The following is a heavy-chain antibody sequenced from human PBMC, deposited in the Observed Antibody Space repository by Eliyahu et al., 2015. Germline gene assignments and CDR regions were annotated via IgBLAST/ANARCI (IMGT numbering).Heavy chain of an antibody. D-gene: IGHD2-15*01. Sequence: QLQLQESGPGLLKPSETLSLTCXVSGGSLSSNPFXWAWIRQPPGKGLEGIGXXHFIGXTAYNPSLKXRVTISVDTSKNQFSLRLTSVXAADTAVYYCARRCSGSSCYPVGFDYWGQGTLVTVSS. CDR3: ARRCSGSSCYPVGFDY. V-gene: IGHV4-39*01. J-gene: IGHJ4*02. CDR1: GGSLSSNPFX. CDR2: XHFIGXT.